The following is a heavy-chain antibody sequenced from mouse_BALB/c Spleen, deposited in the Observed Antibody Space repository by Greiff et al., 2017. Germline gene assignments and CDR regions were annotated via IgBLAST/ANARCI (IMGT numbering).Heavy chain of an antibody. V-gene: IGHV1-7*01. CDR3: ARSPTGTGFAY. Sequence: VQLQQSGADLAKPGASVKMSCKASGYTFTSYWMHWVKQRPGQGLEWIGYINPSTGYTEYNQKFKDKATLTADKSSSTAYMQLSSLTSEDSAVYYCARSPTGTGFAYWGQGTLVTVSA. CDR1: GYTFTSYW. CDR2: INPSTGYT. D-gene: IGHD4-1*02. J-gene: IGHJ3*01.